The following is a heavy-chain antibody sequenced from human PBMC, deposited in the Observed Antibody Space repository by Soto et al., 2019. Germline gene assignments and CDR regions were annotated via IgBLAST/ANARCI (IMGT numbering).Heavy chain of an antibody. Sequence: EVQLVESGGGLLQPGGSLRLSCEVSGFTVSTTFMSWVRQAPGKGLEWVSVVYSGGSTYYADSVNGRFTISRYNSKNTLYLQMNSLRAEDSAVYYCARGGSSSNLHGWFDPWGQGTQVTVSS. J-gene: IGHJ5*02. D-gene: IGHD2-15*01. CDR1: GFTVSTTF. CDR3: ARGGSSSNLHGWFDP. CDR2: VYSGGST. V-gene: IGHV3-53*01.